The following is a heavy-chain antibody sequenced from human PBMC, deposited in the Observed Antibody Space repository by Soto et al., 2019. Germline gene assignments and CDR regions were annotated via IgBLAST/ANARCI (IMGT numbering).Heavy chain of an antibody. J-gene: IGHJ5*02. CDR1: GFTFSSYG. D-gene: IGHD6-19*01. Sequence: PGGSLRLSCAASGFTFSSYGMHWVRQAPGKGLVWVSRIKGDGSTTSYADSVKGRFTISRDNAKNTLYLQMNSLRAEDTAVYYCARPQTTVAGPWFDPWGQGTLVTVSS. CDR3: ARPQTTVAGPWFDP. V-gene: IGHV3-74*01. CDR2: IKGDGSTT.